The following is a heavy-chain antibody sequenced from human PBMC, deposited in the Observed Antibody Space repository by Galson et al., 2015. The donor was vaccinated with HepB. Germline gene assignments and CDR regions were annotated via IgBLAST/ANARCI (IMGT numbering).Heavy chain of an antibody. CDR3: AREGVYGDYVGFVQYLGVDV. CDR2: ISVRNGDT. D-gene: IGHD4-17*01. Sequence: SVKVSCKASGYRFTTYGISWVRQAPGQGLEWMGWISVRNGDTKFAQNMEDRITMTTDTSTNTAYMELRSLRSDDTAVYYCAREGVYGDYVGFVQYLGVDVWGQGTTVIVSS. V-gene: IGHV1-18*04. J-gene: IGHJ6*02. CDR1: GYRFTTYG.